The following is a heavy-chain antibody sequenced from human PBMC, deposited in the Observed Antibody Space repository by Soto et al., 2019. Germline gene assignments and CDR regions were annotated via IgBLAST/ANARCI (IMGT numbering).Heavy chain of an antibody. D-gene: IGHD6-25*01. CDR3: ARGAGSSGREYYYDHGMQF. J-gene: IGHJ6*02. V-gene: IGHV3-53*01. CDR2: IYSGGST. CDR1: GFTVSSNY. Sequence: EVQLVESGGGLIQPGGSLRLSCAASGFTVSSNYMSWVRQAPGKGLEWVSVIYSGGSTYYADSVKGRFTISRDNSTNARSVKRNNLSAEVTAVYYGARGAGSSGREYYYDHGMQFRGHGTTGTISS.